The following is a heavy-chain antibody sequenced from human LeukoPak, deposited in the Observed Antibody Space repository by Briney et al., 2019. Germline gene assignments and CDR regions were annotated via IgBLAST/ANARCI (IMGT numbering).Heavy chain of an antibody. CDR2: IKQDGSEK. J-gene: IGHJ4*02. Sequence: GGSLRLSCSAFGFTFSNYWMSWARQAPGRGLEWVANIKQDGSEKYYVGSVSGRFTISRDNAKNSLYLQMSSLRAEDTAVYYCARDGMITFGGVIVLDYWGQGTPVTVS. V-gene: IGHV3-7*01. CDR3: ARDGMITFGGVIVLDY. D-gene: IGHD3-16*02. CDR1: GFTFSNYW.